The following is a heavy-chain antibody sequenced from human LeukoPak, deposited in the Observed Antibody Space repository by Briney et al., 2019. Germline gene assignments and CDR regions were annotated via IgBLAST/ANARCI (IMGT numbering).Heavy chain of an antibody. J-gene: IGHJ3*01. V-gene: IGHV4-39*07. CDR2: IYYSGST. D-gene: IGHD2-8*01. Sequence: PSETLPLTCNVSGGSISSTTYYWGWVRQPPGRGLEWLGNIYYSGSTYYNLSLKSRVTISLDTSRKQYSLALSSVTAADTAVYYCARVTNSLAFDVWGQGTMVTVSS. CDR1: GGSISSTTYY. CDR3: ARVTNSLAFDV.